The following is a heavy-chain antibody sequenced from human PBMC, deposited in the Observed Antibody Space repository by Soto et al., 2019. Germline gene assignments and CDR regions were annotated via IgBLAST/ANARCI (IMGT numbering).Heavy chain of an antibody. V-gene: IGHV1-46*01. CDR1: GYTFTSYY. CDR3: ASSALEAVAEYENYYLMDV. Sequence: GASVKVSCKASGYTFTSYYMHWVRQAPGQGLEWMGIINPSGGSTSYAQKFQGRVTMTRDTSTSTVYMELSSLRSEDTAVYYCASSALEAVAEYENYYLMDVWGQGTTVTVSS. D-gene: IGHD6-19*01. J-gene: IGHJ6*02. CDR2: INPSGGST.